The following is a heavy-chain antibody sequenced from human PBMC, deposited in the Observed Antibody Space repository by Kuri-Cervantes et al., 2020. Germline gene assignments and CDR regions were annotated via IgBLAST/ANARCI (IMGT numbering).Heavy chain of an antibody. D-gene: IGHD4-17*01. J-gene: IGHJ2*01. Sequence: ASVKVSCKASGYTFTGYYMHWVRQAPGQGLEWMGWINPNSGGTNYAQKFQGRVTMTRDTSISTAYMELSRLRSDDTAVYYCARVYDDYGDYGIYWYFDLWGRGTRVTVSS. CDR1: GYTFTGYY. CDR2: INPNSGGT. V-gene: IGHV1-2*02. CDR3: ARVYDDYGDYGIYWYFDL.